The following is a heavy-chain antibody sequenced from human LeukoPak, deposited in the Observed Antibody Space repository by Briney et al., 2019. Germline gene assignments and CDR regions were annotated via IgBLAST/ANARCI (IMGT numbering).Heavy chain of an antibody. CDR2: IFYRGST. J-gene: IGHJ3*02. CDR1: GGSISSYY. CDR3: ARGGYYGSGSDDAFDI. V-gene: IGHV4-59*01. Sequence: SETLSLTCTVSGGSISSYYWSWIRQPPGKRLEWIGYIFYRGSTNYNPSLKSRVAISEDTSKNQFSLNLSTVTAADTAVYYCARGGYYGSGSDDAFDIWGQGTMVTVSS. D-gene: IGHD3-10*01.